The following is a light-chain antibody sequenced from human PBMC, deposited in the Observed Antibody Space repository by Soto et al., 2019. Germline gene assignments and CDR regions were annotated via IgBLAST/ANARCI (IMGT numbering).Light chain of an antibody. V-gene: IGKV3-11*01. Sequence: EIILAQSPATLSLSPGEGVTLSCRASQSVSSSLAWYQQKPGQAPRLLIYDVSTSATGIPARFSGSGSETDFTLTISSLEPGDFAIYYCQQRSKWPLTFGQGTRLEIK. J-gene: IGKJ5*01. CDR3: QQRSKWPLT. CDR2: DVS. CDR1: QSVSSS.